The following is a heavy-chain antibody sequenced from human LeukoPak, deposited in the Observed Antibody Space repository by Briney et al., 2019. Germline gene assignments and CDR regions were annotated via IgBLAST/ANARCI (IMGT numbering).Heavy chain of an antibody. CDR3: AGGRSGLAAAGTYDY. D-gene: IGHD6-13*01. Sequence: ASVKVSCKASGYTFTSSDINWVRQATGQGLEWMGWINPKSGRTGYAKKFQDRVSMTMNTSISTAYMEVSSLRFDDTAAYYCAGGRSGLAAAGTYDYWGQGTLITVSS. V-gene: IGHV1-8*01. CDR2: INPKSGRT. CDR1: GYTFTSSD. J-gene: IGHJ4*02.